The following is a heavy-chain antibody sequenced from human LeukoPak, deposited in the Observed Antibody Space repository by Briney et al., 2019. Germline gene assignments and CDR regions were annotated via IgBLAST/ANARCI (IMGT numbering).Heavy chain of an antibody. V-gene: IGHV3-23*01. J-gene: IGHJ5*02. D-gene: IGHD1-26*01. CDR3: AKEASGYSFSVS. CDR2: ISGSGGTT. CDR1: GFTFNNYA. Sequence: PGGSLRLSCAASGFTFNNYAMSWVRQAPGKGLEWVSLISGSGGTTYHADSVKGRFTISRDNSKNTVYLQMNSLRAEDTAVYYCAKEASGYSFSVSWGQGTLVAVSS.